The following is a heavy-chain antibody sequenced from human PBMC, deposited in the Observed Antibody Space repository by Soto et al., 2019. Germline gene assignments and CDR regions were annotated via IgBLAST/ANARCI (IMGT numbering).Heavy chain of an antibody. Sequence: GASVKVSCKASGGTFSSYAISWVRQAPGQGLEWMGGIIPIFGTASYAQKFQGRVTITADESTSTAYMELSSLRSEDTAVYYCARDRGVQAMIVGHDAFDIWRQGTMVTVSS. CDR2: IIPIFGTA. J-gene: IGHJ3*02. D-gene: IGHD3-22*01. CDR3: ARDRGVQAMIVGHDAFDI. CDR1: GGTFSSYA. V-gene: IGHV1-69*13.